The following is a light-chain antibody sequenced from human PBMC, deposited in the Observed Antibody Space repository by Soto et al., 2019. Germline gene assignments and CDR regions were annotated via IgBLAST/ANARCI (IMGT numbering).Light chain of an antibody. CDR1: SSYVGSYNL. CDR2: EGS. CDR3: CSYAGSSTYVV. V-gene: IGLV2-23*01. Sequence: QSALTQPASVSGSPGKSITISCTGTSSYVGSYNLVSWYQQHPGKAPKLMIYEGSKRPSGVSNRFSGSKSGNTASLTIAGLQAEDEADYYCCSYAGSSTYVVFGGGTKLTVL. J-gene: IGLJ2*01.